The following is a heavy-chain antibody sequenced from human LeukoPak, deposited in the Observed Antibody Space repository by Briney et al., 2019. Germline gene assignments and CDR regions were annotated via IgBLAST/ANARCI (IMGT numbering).Heavy chain of an antibody. Sequence: GGSLRLSCAASGFTFSSYAMSWVRQAPGKGLEWVSAISGSGGSTYYADSVKGRFTISRDNSKNTLYLQINSLRAEDTAVYYCAKVGDDFWSGYSDYYYYYMDVWGKGTTVTVSS. J-gene: IGHJ6*03. CDR2: ISGSGGST. CDR3: AKVGDDFWSGYSDYYYYYMDV. CDR1: GFTFSSYA. V-gene: IGHV3-23*01. D-gene: IGHD3-3*01.